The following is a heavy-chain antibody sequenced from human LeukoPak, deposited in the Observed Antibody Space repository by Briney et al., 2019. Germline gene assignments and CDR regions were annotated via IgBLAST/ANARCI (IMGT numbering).Heavy chain of an antibody. CDR3: ARDSWAGSGFDY. CDR1: GFTVSSNY. V-gene: IGHV3-66*01. Sequence: GSLRLSCAASGFTVSSNYMSWVRQAPGKGLEWVSVIYSGGSTYYADSVKGRFTISRDNSKNTLYLQMNSLRAEDTAVYYCARDSWAGSGFDYWGQGTLVTVSS. J-gene: IGHJ4*02. CDR2: IYSGGST. D-gene: IGHD3-10*01.